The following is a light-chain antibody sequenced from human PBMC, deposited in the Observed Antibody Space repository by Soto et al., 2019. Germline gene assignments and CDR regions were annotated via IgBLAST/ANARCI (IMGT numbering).Light chain of an antibody. CDR1: QDIRTS. CDR3: QHYNTLPPFT. V-gene: IGKV1-33*01. J-gene: IGKJ3*01. CDR2: GQS. Sequence: DIQMTQSPSSLSASVGARVSITCQASQDIRTSLSWFQHKPGRAPKLLIYGQSYLETGVPSRFRGSGSGTDFTFIITSLQPEDIATYFFQHYNTLPPFTFGPGTIVDIK.